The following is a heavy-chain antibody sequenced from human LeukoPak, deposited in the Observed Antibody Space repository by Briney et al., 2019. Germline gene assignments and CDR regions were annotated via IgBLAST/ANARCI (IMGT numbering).Heavy chain of an antibody. V-gene: IGHV3-21*01. CDR1: GFTFSSYS. D-gene: IGHD4-17*01. J-gene: IGHJ6*03. CDR3: AKDGRDYGDYYYYYMDV. Sequence: PGGSLRLSCAASGFTFSSYSMNWVRQAPGKGLEWVSSIRSSSSYIYYTDSVKGRFTISRDNSKNTLYLQMNRLRAEDTAVYYCAKDGRDYGDYYYYYMDVWGKGTTVTVSS. CDR2: IRSSSSYI.